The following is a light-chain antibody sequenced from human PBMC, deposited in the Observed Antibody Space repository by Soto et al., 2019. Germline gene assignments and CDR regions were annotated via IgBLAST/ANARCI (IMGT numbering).Light chain of an antibody. CDR2: EVT. CDR3: ASFAGTFYV. Sequence: QSVLTQPPSASGSPGQSVNISCTGNSSDVGGYNFVSWYQHHPGKAPKVVIYEVTKRPSGVPDRFSGSKSGNTASLTVSGLHAEDEADYYCASFAGTFYVFGTGTKVTVL. J-gene: IGLJ1*01. V-gene: IGLV2-8*01. CDR1: SSDVGGYNF.